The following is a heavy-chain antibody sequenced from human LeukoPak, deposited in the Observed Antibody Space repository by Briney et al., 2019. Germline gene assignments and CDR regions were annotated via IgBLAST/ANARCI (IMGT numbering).Heavy chain of an antibody. CDR3: ATDESRTVAGTYYYYGMDV. Sequence: ASVKVSCKVSGYTLTELSMHWVRQAPGKGLEWMGGFDPEDGETIYAQKFQGRVTMTEDTSTDTAYMELSSLRSEDTAVYYRATDESRTVAGTYYYYGMDVWGQGTTVTVSS. V-gene: IGHV1-24*01. CDR2: FDPEDGET. CDR1: GYTLTELS. D-gene: IGHD6-19*01. J-gene: IGHJ6*02.